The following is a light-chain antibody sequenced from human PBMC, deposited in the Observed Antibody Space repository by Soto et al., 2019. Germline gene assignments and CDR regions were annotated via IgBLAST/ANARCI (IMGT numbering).Light chain of an antibody. CDR3: QQYNDWPRT. V-gene: IGKV3-15*01. CDR1: QSVGTY. CDR2: GAS. J-gene: IGKJ1*01. Sequence: EIVMTQSPATLSVSPGERATLSCRASQSVGTYLAWYQQKPGQAPRILIYGASTRAAGISPRFSGGGSGTEFTLTISSLQSEDFAVYHYQQYNDWPRTFGQGTKVGIK.